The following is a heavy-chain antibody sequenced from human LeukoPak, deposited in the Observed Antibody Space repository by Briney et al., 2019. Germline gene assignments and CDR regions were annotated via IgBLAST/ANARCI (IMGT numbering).Heavy chain of an antibody. D-gene: IGHD2-2*01. CDR2: IIPIFGTA. Sequence: SVKVSCKASGGTFSSYAISWVRQAPGQGLEWMGGIIPIFGTANYAQKFQGRVTITADESTSTAYMELSSLRSEDTAVYYCARADCSSTSCYAGGWFDPWGEGTLVTVSS. CDR3: ARADCSSTSCYAGGWFDP. CDR1: GGTFSSYA. V-gene: IGHV1-69*13. J-gene: IGHJ5*02.